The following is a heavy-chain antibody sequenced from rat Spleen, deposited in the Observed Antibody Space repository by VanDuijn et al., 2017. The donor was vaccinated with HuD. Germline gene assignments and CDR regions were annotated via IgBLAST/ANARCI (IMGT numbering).Heavy chain of an antibody. Sequence: EVQLVESGGGLVQPGRSLKLSCVASGFTFSDYYMAWVRQAPKKGLEWVASISYEGSATYYGDSVKGRFTISRENAKSILYLQMNSLRSEDTATYYCVRPDSAIYVMDAWGQGASVTVSS. CDR3: VRPDSAIYVMDA. D-gene: IGHD4-3*01. CDR1: GFTFSDYY. CDR2: ISYEGSAT. V-gene: IGHV5-22*01. J-gene: IGHJ4*01.